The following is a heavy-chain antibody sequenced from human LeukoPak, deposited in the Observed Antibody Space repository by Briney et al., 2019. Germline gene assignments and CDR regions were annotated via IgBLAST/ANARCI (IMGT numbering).Heavy chain of an antibody. Sequence: GGSLRLSCAASGFTFDDYAMHWVRQAPGKGLEWVSLISWDGGSTYYADSVKGRFTISRGNSKNSLYLQMNSLRAEDTALYYCAKADGDYNYYYYMDVWGKGTTVTVSS. CDR1: GFTFDDYA. CDR3: AKADGDYNYYYYMDV. V-gene: IGHV3-43D*03. CDR2: ISWDGGST. J-gene: IGHJ6*03. D-gene: IGHD4-17*01.